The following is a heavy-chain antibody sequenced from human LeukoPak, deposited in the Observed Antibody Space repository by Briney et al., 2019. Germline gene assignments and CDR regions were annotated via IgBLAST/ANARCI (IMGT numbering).Heavy chain of an antibody. V-gene: IGHV3-7*01. D-gene: IGHD5-18*01. Sequence: PGGSLRLSCTAYGFTFSSYCMSWVRQAPGKGLEWVANLKKDGSEKYYVDSVKGRFTISRDNAKTSLYLQMNSLRAEDTALYYCARGLSGVTGYTYGRGIDYWGQGTLVTVSS. CDR3: ARGLSGVTGYTYGRGIDY. CDR2: LKKDGSEK. CDR1: GFTFSSYC. J-gene: IGHJ4*02.